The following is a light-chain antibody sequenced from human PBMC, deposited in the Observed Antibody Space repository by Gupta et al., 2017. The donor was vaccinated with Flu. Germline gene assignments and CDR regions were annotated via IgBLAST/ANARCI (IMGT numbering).Light chain of an antibody. Sequence: QSALPQPASVSGSPGQSITISCTGTDSDIGSYNLVSWYQLHPGKAPKLMIYEGSKRPSGVSTRFFGSKSGNTASLTISGLQAEDEAEYFCCSYAGSGTFYVFGTGTKVTVL. CDR2: EGS. V-gene: IGLV2-23*01. CDR1: DSDIGSYNL. CDR3: CSYAGSGTFYV. J-gene: IGLJ1*01.